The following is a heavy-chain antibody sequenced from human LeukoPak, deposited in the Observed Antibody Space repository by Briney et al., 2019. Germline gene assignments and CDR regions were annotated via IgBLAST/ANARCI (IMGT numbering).Heavy chain of an antibody. CDR1: GYSFTSYW. CDR3: ARPYSSSWYDAFDI. D-gene: IGHD6-13*01. J-gene: IGHJ3*02. Sequence: SGESLKISCKGSGYSFTSYWIGWVRQMPGKGLEWMGIIYPGDSDTRYSPSFQGQVTISADKSISTAYLQWSSLKASDTDMYYCARPYSSSWYDAFDIWGQGTMVTVSS. V-gene: IGHV5-51*01. CDR2: IYPGDSDT.